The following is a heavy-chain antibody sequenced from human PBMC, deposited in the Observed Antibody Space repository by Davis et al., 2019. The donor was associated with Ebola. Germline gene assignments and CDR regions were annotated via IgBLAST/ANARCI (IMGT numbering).Heavy chain of an antibody. CDR1: GNRFNTHW. Sequence: GESLKISCKDSGNRFNTHWIGWVRQMPGKGLEWMGIVYTGDADTRYGPSFQGQVTISADKSVSTAYLQWSSLKASDTAMYYCAKTSNVGYYYGMDVWGQGTTVTVSS. CDR3: AKTSNVGYYYGMDV. CDR2: VYTGDADT. D-gene: IGHD1-26*01. J-gene: IGHJ6*02. V-gene: IGHV5-51*01.